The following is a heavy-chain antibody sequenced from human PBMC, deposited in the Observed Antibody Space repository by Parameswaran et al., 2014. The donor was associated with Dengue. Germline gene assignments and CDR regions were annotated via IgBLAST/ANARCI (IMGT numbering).Heavy chain of an antibody. CDR2: INAGNGNT. J-gene: IGHJ4*02. CDR1: GYTFTSYA. Sequence: PGASVKVSCKASGYTFTSYAMHWVRQAPGQRLEWMGWINAGNGNTKYSQKFQGRVTITRDTSASTAYMELSSLRSEDTAVYYCARWGGSGWYGSRVFDYWGQGTLVTVSS. D-gene: IGHD6-19*01. CDR3: ARWGGSGWYGSRVFDY. V-gene: IGHV1-3*01.